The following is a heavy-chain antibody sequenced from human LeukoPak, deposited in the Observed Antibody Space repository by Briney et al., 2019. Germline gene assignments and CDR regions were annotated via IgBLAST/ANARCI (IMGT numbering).Heavy chain of an antibody. Sequence: GRSLRLSCAASGFTFSSYGMHWVRQAPGKGLEWVAVIWYDGSNKYYADSVKGRFTISRDNSKNTLYLQMNSLRAEDTAVYYCARSYYYDSSHTVDYWGQGTLVTVSS. CDR3: ARSYYYDSSHTVDY. CDR2: IWYDGSNK. V-gene: IGHV3-33*01. D-gene: IGHD3-22*01. CDR1: GFTFSSYG. J-gene: IGHJ4*02.